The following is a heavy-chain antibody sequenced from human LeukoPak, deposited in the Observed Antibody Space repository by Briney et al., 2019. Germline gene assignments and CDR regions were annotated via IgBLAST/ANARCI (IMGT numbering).Heavy chain of an antibody. CDR1: GITFRGYG. J-gene: IGHJ4*02. CDR2: IWCDGSNK. V-gene: IGHV3-30*02. CDR3: ATDRATQYFDY. Sequence: GGSLRLSCAASGITFRGYGMHWVRQAPGKGLEWVAFIWCDGSNKYYADSVKGRFTISRDNSRNTLFLQMNSLRAEDTAVYYCATDRATQYFDYWGQGTLVSVSS. D-gene: IGHD2-15*01.